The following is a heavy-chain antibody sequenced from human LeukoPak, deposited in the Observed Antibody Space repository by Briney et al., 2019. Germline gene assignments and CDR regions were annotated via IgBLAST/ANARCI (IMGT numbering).Heavy chain of an antibody. J-gene: IGHJ6*03. D-gene: IGHD1-26*01. CDR2: INHSGST. V-gene: IGHV4-34*01. Sequence: SETLSLTCAVYDGSFSDYFWSWIRQPPGKGLEWIGQINHSGSTNYNPSLKSRVTISVDTSKNHFSLKLSSVTAADTAVYYCARDPYSGSYGSTYYYFMDVWGKGTTVTISS. CDR3: ARDPYSGSYGSTYYYFMDV. CDR1: DGSFSDYF.